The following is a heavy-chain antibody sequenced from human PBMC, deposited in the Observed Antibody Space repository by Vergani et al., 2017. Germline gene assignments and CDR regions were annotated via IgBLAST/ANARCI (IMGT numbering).Heavy chain of an antibody. V-gene: IGHV3-33*01. J-gene: IGHJ4*02. D-gene: IGHD2-21*02. CDR2: IWSDGSNK. CDR3: ARDQSAYCGGDCYSPDGKPEEIDY. Sequence: QVQLVESGGGVVQPGRSLRFSCAASGFTFSSYGMHWVRQAPGKGLEWVAVIWSDGSNKYYADSVKGRFTISRDNSKNTLYLQMNSLRAEDTAVYYCARDQSAYCGGDCYSPDGKPEEIDYWGQGTLVTVSS. CDR1: GFTFSSYG.